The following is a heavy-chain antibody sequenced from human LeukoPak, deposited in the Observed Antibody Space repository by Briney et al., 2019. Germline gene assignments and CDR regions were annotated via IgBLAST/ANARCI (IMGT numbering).Heavy chain of an antibody. V-gene: IGHV1-2*02. CDR1: GYTFTAYS. J-gene: IGHJ4*02. CDR3: ARAGYCSDGKCYPFDY. D-gene: IGHD2-15*01. CDR2: INPNSGGT. Sequence: ASVKVSCKASGYTFTAYSMHWVRQAPGQGLEWMGWINPNSGGTDCAQRFQGRVTMTRDTSITMLYMEMSSLTPDETAVYYCARAGYCSDGKCYPFDYWGQGTLVTVSS.